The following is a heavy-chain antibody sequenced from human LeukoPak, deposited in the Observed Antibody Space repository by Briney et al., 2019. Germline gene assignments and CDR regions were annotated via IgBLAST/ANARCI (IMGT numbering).Heavy chain of an antibody. CDR1: GLTFSVSA. D-gene: IGHD6-25*01. CDR3: TRPAYYYNVDV. CDR2: IKTKADNYAT. Sequence: GGSLKLSCSASGLTFSVSAIHWVRQASGKGLEWVGRIKTKADNYATAYAASVKGRFTISRDDSTNTAYLQMNSLKTEDTAVYYCTRPAYYYNVDVWGKGTTVTVSS. J-gene: IGHJ6*04. V-gene: IGHV3-73*01.